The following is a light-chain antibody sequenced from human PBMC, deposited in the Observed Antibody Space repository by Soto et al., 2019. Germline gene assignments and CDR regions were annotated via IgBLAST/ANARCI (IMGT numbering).Light chain of an antibody. CDR3: QHYGSSPTT. Sequence: EIVLTQSPGTLSLSPGERATLSCRASQSVSSNYLAWYQQKPGQAPRLLIYDASIRATGIPDRFSGSGSGTDFTLTINRLEPEDFAVYYCQHYGSSPTTFGQGTKVEIK. CDR2: DAS. V-gene: IGKV3-20*01. J-gene: IGKJ1*01. CDR1: QSVSSNY.